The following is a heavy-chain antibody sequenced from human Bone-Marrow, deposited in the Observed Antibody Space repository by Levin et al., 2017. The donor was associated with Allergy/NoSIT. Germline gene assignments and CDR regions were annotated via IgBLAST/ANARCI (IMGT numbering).Heavy chain of an antibody. CDR1: GFSFSSYG. CDR3: AKGLYSGYGRPQIFDF. Sequence: SGGSLRLSCEGAGFSFSSYGMSWVRQAPGKGLDWVSSLSYGGSTYYADSVKGRFTISRDNSKNTMYLEMNSLRAEDAALYYCAKGLYSGYGRPQIFDFWGQGTLVAVSS. D-gene: IGHD5-12*01. J-gene: IGHJ4*02. CDR2: LSYGGST. V-gene: IGHV3-23*01.